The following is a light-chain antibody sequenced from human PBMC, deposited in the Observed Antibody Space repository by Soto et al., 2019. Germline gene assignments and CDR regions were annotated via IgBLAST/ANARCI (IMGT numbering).Light chain of an antibody. Sequence: EIVMRQSPATLSVSPGERGNLSFVASQSLRISFLAWYQQQPGQATRLLISGASTGATGIPARFSGMGSGTECTLPISRLQSEDCEIYYGQQYHTSPITFGGGTQVDIK. CDR3: QQYHTSPIT. V-gene: IGKV3-15*01. CDR1: QSLRISF. J-gene: IGKJ4*01. CDR2: GAS.